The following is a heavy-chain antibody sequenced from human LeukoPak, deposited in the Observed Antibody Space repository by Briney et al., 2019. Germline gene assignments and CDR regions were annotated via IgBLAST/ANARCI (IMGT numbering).Heavy chain of an antibody. CDR1: GFTVSSNY. D-gene: IGHD6-13*01. CDR3: AKSTSSWERVDY. Sequence: PGGSLRLSCAASGFTVSSNYMSWVRQAPGKGLEWVSSISGNSGRTYYADSVKGRFSISRDNSNNTLYLQMNSLRAEDAAVYYCAKSTSSWERVDYWGQGTLVTVSS. J-gene: IGHJ4*02. V-gene: IGHV3-23*01. CDR2: ISGNSGRT.